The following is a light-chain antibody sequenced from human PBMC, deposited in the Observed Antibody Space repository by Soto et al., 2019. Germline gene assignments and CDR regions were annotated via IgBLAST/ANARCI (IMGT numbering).Light chain of an antibody. V-gene: IGLV1-40*01. CDR3: QSYDSSLSGWV. J-gene: IGLJ3*02. CDR2: GNS. Sequence: QSVLTQPPSVSGAPGQRVTISCTGSSSNIGAGYDVHWYQQLPGTAPKLLISGNSNRPSGVPDRFSGSKSGTSASLAITGIQAEDDADYYCQSYDSSLSGWVFGGGTQLTVL. CDR1: SSNIGAGYD.